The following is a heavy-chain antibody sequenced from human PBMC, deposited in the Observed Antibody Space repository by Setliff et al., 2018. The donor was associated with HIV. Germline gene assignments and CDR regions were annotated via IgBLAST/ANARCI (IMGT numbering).Heavy chain of an antibody. V-gene: IGHV3-23*01. CDR1: GFTFSSSE. CDR3: VKEGDTVTTTYFDF. J-gene: IGHJ4*02. D-gene: IGHD4-17*01. CDR2: INGDGDST. Sequence: GGSLRLSCTASGFTFSSSEMTWVRQAPGKGLEWVSGINGDGDSTYYADSVKGRFTVSRDNARNTVYLQMDNLRPEDTAMYHCVKEGDTVTTTYFDFWGPGSLVTVSS.